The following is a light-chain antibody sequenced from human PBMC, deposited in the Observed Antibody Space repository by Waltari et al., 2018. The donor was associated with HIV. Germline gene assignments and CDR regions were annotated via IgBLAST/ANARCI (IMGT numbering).Light chain of an antibody. CDR3: QQSYSTLTWT. J-gene: IGKJ1*01. Sequence: DIQMTQSPSSLSASVGDRVTITCRASQSISSYLNWYQQKPGKAPKLLSYAASSLQSGVPSRFSGSRSGTDFTLTISSLQPEDFATYYCQQSYSTLTWTFGQGTKVEIK. V-gene: IGKV1-39*01. CDR1: QSISSY. CDR2: AAS.